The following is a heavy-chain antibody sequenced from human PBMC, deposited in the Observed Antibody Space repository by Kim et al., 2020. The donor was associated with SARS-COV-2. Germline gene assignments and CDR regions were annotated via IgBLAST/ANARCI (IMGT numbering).Heavy chain of an antibody. J-gene: IGHJ6*02. CDR3: ACSADTTVGYYGMDV. D-gene: IGHD1-26*01. V-gene: IGHV1-69*13. CDR2: IIPIFGTA. Sequence: SVKVSCKASGGTFSSYAISWVRQAPGQGLEWMGGIIPIFGTANYAQKFQGRVTITADESTSTAYMELSSLRSEDTAVYYCACSADTTVGYYGMDVWGQGTTVTVSS. CDR1: GGTFSSYA.